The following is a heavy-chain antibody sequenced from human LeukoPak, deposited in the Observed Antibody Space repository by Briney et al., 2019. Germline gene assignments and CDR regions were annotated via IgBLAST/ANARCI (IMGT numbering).Heavy chain of an antibody. Sequence: GGSLRVSCAASGFTFSSYGMHWVRQAPGNGLEWVAVISYDGSNKYYADSVKGRFTISRDNSKNTLYLQMNSLRAEDTAVYYCAKDFWATVTTLYYYYGMDVWGQGTTVTVSS. V-gene: IGHV3-30*18. J-gene: IGHJ6*02. CDR2: ISYDGSNK. CDR1: GFTFSSYG. CDR3: AKDFWATVTTLYYYYGMDV. D-gene: IGHD4-11*01.